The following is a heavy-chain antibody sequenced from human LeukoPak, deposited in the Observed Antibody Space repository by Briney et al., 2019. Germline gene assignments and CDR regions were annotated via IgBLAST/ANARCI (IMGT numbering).Heavy chain of an antibody. CDR2: INPNSGGT. CDR3: ARVKEGVRSGMDV. Sequence: GASVKVSCKASGYTFTGYYMHWVRQAPGQGLEWMGRINPNSGGTNYAQKFQGRVTMTRDASISTAYMELSRLRSDDTAVYYCARVKEGVRSGMDVWGQGTTVTVSS. D-gene: IGHD3-10*01. V-gene: IGHV1-2*06. CDR1: GYTFTGYY. J-gene: IGHJ6*02.